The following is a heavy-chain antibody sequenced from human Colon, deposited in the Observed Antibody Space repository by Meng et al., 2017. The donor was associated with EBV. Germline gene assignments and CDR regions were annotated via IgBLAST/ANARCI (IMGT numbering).Heavy chain of an antibody. J-gene: IGHJ4*02. V-gene: IGHV4-39*07. Sequence: EWGSGWWMPSWYRSLISSVSGCSISISGYSGAWIRQPPGKGLEWIGGISDGGSTYSNPALKSLVTISIDTSKNQFSLSLTSVTAADTAIYYCARGIQIWHEIDYWGQGTLVTVSS. CDR3: ARGIQIWHEIDY. CDR2: ISDGGST. D-gene: IGHD5-18*01. CDR1: GCSISISGYS.